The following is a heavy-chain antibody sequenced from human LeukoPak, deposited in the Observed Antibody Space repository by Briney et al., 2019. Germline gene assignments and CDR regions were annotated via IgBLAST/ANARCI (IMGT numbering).Heavy chain of an antibody. J-gene: IGHJ4*02. V-gene: IGHV4-59*01. CDR1: GGSISSYY. CDR3: ARAAHGYDFWSGYLD. CDR2: IYYSGST. Sequence: SETMSLTCTVSGGSISSYYWSWIRQPPGKGLEWIGYIYYSGSTNYNPSLKSRVTISVDTSKNQFSLKLSSVTAADTAVYYCARAAHGYDFWSGYLDWRQGTLVTVSS. D-gene: IGHD3-3*01.